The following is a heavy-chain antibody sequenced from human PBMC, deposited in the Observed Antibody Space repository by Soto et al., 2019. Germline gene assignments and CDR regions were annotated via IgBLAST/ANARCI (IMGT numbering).Heavy chain of an antibody. CDR3: AKGDAMTTVTHFDY. D-gene: IGHD4-4*01. CDR1: GFTFRSFA. J-gene: IGHJ4*02. CDR2: ISGGDGST. V-gene: IGHV3-23*01. Sequence: SLRLSCAASGFTFRSFAMSWVRQAPGKGLEWVPGISGGDGSTYYADSVKGRFTVSRDNSKNTLYLHMNTLRAEDTAVYYCAKGDAMTTVTHFDYWGQGTLVTVSS.